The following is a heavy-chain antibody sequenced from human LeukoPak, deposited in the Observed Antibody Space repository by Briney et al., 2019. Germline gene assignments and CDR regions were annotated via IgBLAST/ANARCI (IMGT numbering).Heavy chain of an antibody. Sequence: VESLKISCKDCGYSFTNYRTGWVRQMLRKGMECMGMIYPADSDTRYRPSFQGQVTISADKSISTAYLQWISLKASDTAIYYCASDYGYPNNAFDVWGQGTMVKVSS. V-gene: IGHV5-51*02. J-gene: IGHJ3*01. CDR1: GYSFTNYR. CDR2: IYPADSDT. CDR3: ASDYGYPNNAFDV. D-gene: IGHD4-17*01.